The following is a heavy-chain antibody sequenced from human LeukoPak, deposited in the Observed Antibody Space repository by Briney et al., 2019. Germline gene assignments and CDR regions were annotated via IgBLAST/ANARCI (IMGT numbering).Heavy chain of an antibody. Sequence: GGSLRLSCAASGFTFSDYWMTWVRQAPGKGLEWVANIKQDGSEKYYVDSVKGRFTISRDNAKNSLYLQMNSLRAEDTAVYYCARSRGLSSSFHLFDYWGQGTLVTVSS. CDR3: ARSRGLSSSFHLFDY. J-gene: IGHJ4*02. V-gene: IGHV3-7*01. D-gene: IGHD6-13*01. CDR2: IKQDGSEK. CDR1: GFTFSDYW.